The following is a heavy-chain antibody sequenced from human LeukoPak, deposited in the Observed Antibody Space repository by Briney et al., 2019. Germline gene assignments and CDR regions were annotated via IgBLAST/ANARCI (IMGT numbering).Heavy chain of an antibody. Sequence: PSETLSLTCTVSRDSISSYYWNRIRQAPGKALEWIGHIHYSGDTAYNFALKSRVTISMDTSKNQFSLKLSSVTAADTAVYYCGRWGYFDSGGYFVVDYRGQGTLVTVSS. D-gene: IGHD3-22*01. CDR1: RDSISSYY. CDR3: GRWGYFDSGGYFVVDY. J-gene: IGHJ4*02. V-gene: IGHV4-59*01. CDR2: IHYSGDT.